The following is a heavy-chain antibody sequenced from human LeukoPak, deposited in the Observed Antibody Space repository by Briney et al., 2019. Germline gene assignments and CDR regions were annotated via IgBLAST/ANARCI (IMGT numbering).Heavy chain of an antibody. V-gene: IGHV3-7*01. CDR1: GFIFSNYW. J-gene: IGHJ6*03. Sequence: GGSLRLSCAASGFIFSNYWMTWVRQAPGKGLEWVAHIRQDGSERHYVDSVKDRFTISRDNAKNSLDLQMDSLRAEDTAVYYCARGYYYYYMDVWGKGTTVTVSS. CDR3: ARGYYYYYMDV. D-gene: IGHD2-15*01. CDR2: IRQDGSER.